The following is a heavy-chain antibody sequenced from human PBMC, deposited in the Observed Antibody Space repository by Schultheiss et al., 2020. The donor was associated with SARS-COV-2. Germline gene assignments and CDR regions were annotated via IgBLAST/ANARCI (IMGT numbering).Heavy chain of an antibody. Sequence: GGSLRLSCAVSGFNFNNYGMHWVRQAPGKGLEWVAGISYEGSKKYYAGSVQGRFSISRDWSKGALYLQMNSLRAEDTAVYYCVRDRSWWTPYNCFDLWGRGTLVTVSS. V-gene: IGHV3-30*03. CDR2: ISYEGSKK. CDR1: GFNFNNYG. J-gene: IGHJ5*02. D-gene: IGHD2-15*01. CDR3: VRDRSWWTPYNCFDL.